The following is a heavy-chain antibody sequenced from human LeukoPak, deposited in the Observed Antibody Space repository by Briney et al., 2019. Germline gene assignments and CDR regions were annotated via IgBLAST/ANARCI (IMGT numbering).Heavy chain of an antibody. J-gene: IGHJ5*02. CDR1: GFTFSDYW. Sequence: GGSLRLSCAASGFTFSDYWMSWVRQAPGKGLEWVANIKQDGSEKHYVDSLRGRFTISRNNAKNSLDLQMNSLRAEDTAVYFCARDLYYFDSSGYYASDLWGQGTLVTVSS. V-gene: IGHV3-7*01. CDR3: ARDLYYFDSSGYYASDL. D-gene: IGHD3-22*01. CDR2: IKQDGSEK.